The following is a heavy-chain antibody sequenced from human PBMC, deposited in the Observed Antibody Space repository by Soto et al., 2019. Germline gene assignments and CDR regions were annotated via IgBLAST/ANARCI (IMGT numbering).Heavy chain of an antibody. CDR3: ARALKLEGYYYYYGMDV. CDR2: INPSGGST. V-gene: IGHV1-46*01. D-gene: IGHD6-13*01. CDR1: GYTFTSYY. J-gene: IGHJ6*02. Sequence: ASVKVSCKASGYTFTSYYMHWVRQAPGQGLEWMGIINPSGGSTSYAQKFQGRVTMTRDTSTSTVYMELSSLRSEDTAVYYCARALKLEGYYYYYGMDVWGQGTTVTVSS.